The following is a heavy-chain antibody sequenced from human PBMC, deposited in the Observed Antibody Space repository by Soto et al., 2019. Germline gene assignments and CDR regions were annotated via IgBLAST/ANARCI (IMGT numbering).Heavy chain of an antibody. J-gene: IGHJ6*02. Sequence: EVHLVESGGGLVKPGGSLRLSCAVSGFTFSSCTMNWVRQAPGKGLEWVSSISPSTSHIYYADSVKGRFTISRDNAKNSLFLQMYSLRAEDTAVYYCAGCSGGACHQNYGMDVWVQWTTVTVSS. D-gene: IGHD2-15*01. CDR1: GFTFSSCT. CDR3: AGCSGGACHQNYGMDV. CDR2: ISPSTSHI. V-gene: IGHV3-21*01.